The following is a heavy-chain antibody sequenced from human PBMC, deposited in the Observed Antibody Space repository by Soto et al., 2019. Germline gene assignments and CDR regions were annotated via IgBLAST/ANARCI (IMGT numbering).Heavy chain of an antibody. Sequence: PSETLSLTCAVYGGSFSGYYWSWIRQPPGKGLEWIGEINHSGSTNYNPSLKSLVTISVDTSKNQFSLMLSSVTAADTAVYYFARARAVVPAATLYYYYYYMDVWGKGTTVTVSS. CDR2: INHSGST. CDR1: GGSFSGYY. CDR3: ARARAVVPAATLYYYYYYMDV. J-gene: IGHJ6*03. D-gene: IGHD2-2*01. V-gene: IGHV4-34*01.